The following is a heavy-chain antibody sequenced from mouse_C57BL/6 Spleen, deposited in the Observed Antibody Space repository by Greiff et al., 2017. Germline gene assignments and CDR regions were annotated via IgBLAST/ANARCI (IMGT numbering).Heavy chain of an antibody. V-gene: IGHV5-17*01. D-gene: IGHD2-3*01. Sequence: EVQGVESGGGLVKPGGSLKLSCAASGFNFRDYGMHWVRQAPEKGLEWVAYIGSGSSTIYYADTVKGRFTISRDNAKNTLFLQMTSLRSEDTAMYYCARGDDPDYWGQGTTLTVSS. CDR3: ARGDDPDY. CDR1: GFNFRDYG. J-gene: IGHJ2*01. CDR2: IGSGSSTI.